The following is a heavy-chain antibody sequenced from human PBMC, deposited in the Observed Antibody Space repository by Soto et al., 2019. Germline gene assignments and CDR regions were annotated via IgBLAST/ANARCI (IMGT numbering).Heavy chain of an antibody. CDR1: GFTYESYA. V-gene: IGHV3-23*01. J-gene: IGHJ4*02. CDR2: INSGGTVA. Sequence: EVQLLESGGGLVQPGGSLRLSSAASGFTYESYAMSWVRQAPGKGLEWVSGINSGGTVAHYADSEKGRFAISRDNSKNTRSLEMNSLRADDTGLYYCAISTGGFGGLFVVPSDYWGQGTLVTVSS. CDR3: AISTGGFGGLFVVPSDY. D-gene: IGHD3-16*01.